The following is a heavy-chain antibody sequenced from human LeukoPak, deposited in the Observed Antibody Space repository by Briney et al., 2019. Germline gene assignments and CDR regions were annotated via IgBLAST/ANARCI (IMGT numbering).Heavy chain of an antibody. CDR3: ASDAMSAPGEY. CDR2: ISNDGDSK. J-gene: IGHJ4*02. Sequence: GGSLRLSCAASGFTFSSYAMHWVRQAPGKGLEWVAAISNDGDSKYYLDSVKGRFTVSRDNSIDTFYLQMNSLRADDTAVYYCASDAMSAPGEYWGQGTLLSVSS. D-gene: IGHD3-16*01. V-gene: IGHV3-30*03. CDR1: GFTFSSYA.